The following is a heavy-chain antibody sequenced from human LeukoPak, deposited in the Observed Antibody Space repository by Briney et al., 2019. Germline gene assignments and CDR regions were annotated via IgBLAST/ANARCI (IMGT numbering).Heavy chain of an antibody. Sequence: SETLSLTCTVSGGSISSSSYYWGWIRQPPGKGLEWIGSIYYSGSTYYNPSLKSRVTISVDTSKNQFSLKLSSVTAADTAVYYCARDAVSSLRSGYENWFDPWGQGTLVTVSS. CDR1: GGSISSSSYY. J-gene: IGHJ5*02. D-gene: IGHD5-12*01. V-gene: IGHV4-39*07. CDR2: IYYSGST. CDR3: ARDAVSSLRSGYENWFDP.